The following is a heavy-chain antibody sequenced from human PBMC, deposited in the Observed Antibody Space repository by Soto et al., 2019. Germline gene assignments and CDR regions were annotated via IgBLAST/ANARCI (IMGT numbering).Heavy chain of an antibody. D-gene: IGHD4-17*01. V-gene: IGHV3-21*01. Sequence: GGSLRLSCAASGFTFSSYSMNWVRQAPGKGLEWVSSISSSSSYIYYADSVKGRFTISRDNAKNSLYLQMNSLRAEDTAVYYCARISRYGDYDAGYWGQGTLVTVSS. CDR1: GFTFSSYS. J-gene: IGHJ4*02. CDR3: ARISRYGDYDAGY. CDR2: ISSSSSYI.